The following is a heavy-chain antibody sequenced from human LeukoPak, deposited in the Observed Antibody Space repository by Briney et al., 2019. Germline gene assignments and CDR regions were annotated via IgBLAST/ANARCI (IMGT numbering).Heavy chain of an antibody. V-gene: IGHV3-49*04. CDR2: ISSKAYDETP. J-gene: IGHJ4*02. CDR3: ARVPNYYYGSGLDY. CDR1: GFTFADNS. Sequence: GGSLRLSCTVSGFTFADNSLTWVRQAPGKGLEWVTSISSKAYDETPKYAASVKGRFTVSRDDSKDTAYLHMNSLKIEDTAVYYCARVPNYYYGSGLDYWGQGTLVTVSS. D-gene: IGHD3-10*01.